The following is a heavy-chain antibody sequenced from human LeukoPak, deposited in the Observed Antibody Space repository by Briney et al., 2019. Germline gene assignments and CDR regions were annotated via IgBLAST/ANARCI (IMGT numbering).Heavy chain of an antibody. D-gene: IGHD3-10*01. CDR2: IYDSGST. Sequence: PGGSLRLSCAASGFTLSSYSMNWVRQAPGKGLEWIGSIYDSGSTYYNPSLKSRVTISVDTSKNQFSLKLNSVTAADTAVYYCARHYGPWSQGTLVTVSS. J-gene: IGHJ5*02. V-gene: IGHV4-39*01. CDR3: ARHYGP. CDR1: GFTLSSYSMN.